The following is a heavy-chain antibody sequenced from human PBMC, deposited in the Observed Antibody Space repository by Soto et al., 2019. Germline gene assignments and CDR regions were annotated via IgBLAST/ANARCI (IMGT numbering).Heavy chain of an antibody. D-gene: IGHD3-22*01. Sequence: QVQLVESGGGVVQPGRSLRLSCAASGFTFSSYGKHWVRQAPGKGLEWVAVISYDGSNKYYADSVKGRFTISRDNSKNTLYLQMNSLRAEDTAVYYCAKDSYYYDSQGSFDIWGQGTMVTVSS. J-gene: IGHJ3*02. CDR1: GFTFSSYG. CDR2: ISYDGSNK. V-gene: IGHV3-30*18. CDR3: AKDSYYYDSQGSFDI.